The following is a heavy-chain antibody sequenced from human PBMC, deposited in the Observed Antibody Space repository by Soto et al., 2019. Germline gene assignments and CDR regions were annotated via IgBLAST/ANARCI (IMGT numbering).Heavy chain of an antibody. CDR2: IKSKTDGGTT. CDR3: TTLLRYFDWFLYYYGMDV. CDR1: VFTFSNAW. D-gene: IGHD3-9*01. J-gene: IGHJ6*02. V-gene: IGHV3-15*07. Sequence: CLRLSCAASVFTFSNAWMNCVRPSPVEVLEWFGRIKSKTDGGTTDYAAPVKGRFTISRDDSKNTLYLQMNSLKTEDTAVYYCTTLLRYFDWFLYYYGMDVWGQGTTVTVSS.